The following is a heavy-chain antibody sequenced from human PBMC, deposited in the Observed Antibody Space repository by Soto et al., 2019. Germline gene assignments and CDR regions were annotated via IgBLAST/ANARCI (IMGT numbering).Heavy chain of an antibody. J-gene: IGHJ3*02. CDR3: DSYLHLGYYDSSGYRSHGAFDI. Sequence: PSETLSLTCTVSGGSISSGDYYWSWIRQPPGKGLELIGYIYYSVSSYYSPSLKSRVTISVDASKNQFSLKLSSVTAADTAVYYCDSYLHLGYYDSSGYRSHGAFDIGGQGTMVNVSS. CDR1: GGSISSGDYY. V-gene: IGHV4-30-4*01. D-gene: IGHD3-22*01. CDR2: IYYSVSS.